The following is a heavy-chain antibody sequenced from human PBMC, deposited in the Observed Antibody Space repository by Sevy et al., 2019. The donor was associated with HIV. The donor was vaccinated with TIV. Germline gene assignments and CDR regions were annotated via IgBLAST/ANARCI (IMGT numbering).Heavy chain of an antibody. Sequence: SETLSLTCTVSGGSISSGGYYWSWIRQHPGKGLEWIGYIYYSGSTYYNPSLKSRVTISVDTSKNQFSLKLSSVTAADTAVYYCARVCSVMGYSYGYYAFDIWGQGTMVTVSS. CDR1: GGSISSGGYY. CDR3: ARVCSVMGYSYGYYAFDI. V-gene: IGHV4-31*03. D-gene: IGHD5-18*01. CDR2: IYYSGST. J-gene: IGHJ3*02.